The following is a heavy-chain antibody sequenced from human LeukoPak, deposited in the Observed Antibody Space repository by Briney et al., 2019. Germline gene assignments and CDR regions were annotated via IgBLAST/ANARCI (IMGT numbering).Heavy chain of an antibody. J-gene: IGHJ4*02. CDR2: IRYDGSNK. CDR3: AKDYYYGSGSYSLY. CDR1: GFTFSSYG. Sequence: GGSLRLSCAASGFTFSSYGMHWVRQAPGKGLEWVAFIRYDGSNKYYADSVKGRFTISRDNSKNTLYLQMNSLRAEDTAVYYCAKDYYYGSGSYSLYWGQGTLVTVSS. D-gene: IGHD3-10*01. V-gene: IGHV3-30*02.